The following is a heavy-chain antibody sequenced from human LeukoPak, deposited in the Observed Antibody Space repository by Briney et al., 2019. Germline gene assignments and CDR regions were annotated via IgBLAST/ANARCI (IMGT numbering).Heavy chain of an antibody. J-gene: IGHJ6*02. CDR1: GFTVSSNY. Sequence: GGSLRLSCAASGFTVSSNYMSWVRQAPGKGLEWVSFISSRSNYIYYADSVKGRFTISRDNSKNTLYLQMNSLRAEDTAVYYCARVGGYVNGMDVWGQGTTVTVSS. V-gene: IGHV3-53*01. D-gene: IGHD5-12*01. CDR2: ISSRSNYI. CDR3: ARVGGYVNGMDV.